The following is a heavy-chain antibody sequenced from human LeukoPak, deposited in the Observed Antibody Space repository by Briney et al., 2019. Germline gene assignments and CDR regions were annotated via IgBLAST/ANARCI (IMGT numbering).Heavy chain of an antibody. V-gene: IGHV3-74*01. D-gene: IGHD3-3*01. Sequence: TGGPLRLSCAASGFTFSSYWMHWVRQAPGKGLVWVSRINSDGSSTSYADSVKGRFTISRDNAKNTLYLQMNSLRAEDTAVYYCAAYDFWSGYGYMDVWGEGTTVTVSS. CDR3: AAYDFWSGYGYMDV. CDR2: INSDGSST. J-gene: IGHJ6*03. CDR1: GFTFSSYW.